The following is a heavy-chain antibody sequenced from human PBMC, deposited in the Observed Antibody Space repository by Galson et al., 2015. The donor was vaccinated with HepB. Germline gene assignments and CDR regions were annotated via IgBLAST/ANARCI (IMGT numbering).Heavy chain of an antibody. V-gene: IGHV1-18*04. CDR1: GYTFTSYG. J-gene: IGHJ3*02. CDR2: ISAYNGNT. CDR3: ARPLYRGYYLNDAFDI. D-gene: IGHD3-22*01. Sequence: SVKVSCKASGYTFTSYGISWVRQAPGQGLEWMGWISAYNGNTNYAQKLQGRVTMTTDTSTSTAYMELRSLRSDDTAVYYCARPLYRGYYLNDAFDIWGQGTMVTVSS.